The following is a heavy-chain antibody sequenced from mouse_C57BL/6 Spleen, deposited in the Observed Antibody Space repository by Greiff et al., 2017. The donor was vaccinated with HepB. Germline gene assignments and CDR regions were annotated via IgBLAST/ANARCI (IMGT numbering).Heavy chain of an antibody. CDR1: GYTFTSSW. Sequence: VQLKQPGTELVKPGASVKLSCKASGYTFTSSWLHWVKQRPGQGLEWIGNINPRNGGTNYNEKFKSKATLTVDKSSSTAYMQLSSLTSEDSAVYYCARRDWDDYDVGIAYWGQGTLVTVSA. CDR3: ARRDWDDYDVGIAY. V-gene: IGHV1-53*01. CDR2: INPRNGGT. J-gene: IGHJ3*01. D-gene: IGHD2-4*01.